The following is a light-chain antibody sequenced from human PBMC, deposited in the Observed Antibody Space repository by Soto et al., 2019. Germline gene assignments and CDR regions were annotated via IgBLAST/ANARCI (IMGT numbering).Light chain of an antibody. J-gene: IGKJ1*01. CDR3: QQRYSTPRT. CDR1: QSISSY. V-gene: IGKV1-39*01. CDR2: AAA. Sequence: IQMNQSPSSLSASVGERVTITCRASQSISSYLNWYQQKPGKAPKLLIYAAASLPSGVPSRFSGSGSGTDFTLTISSLQPEDFATYCCQQRYSTPRTFGQGTKVEIQ.